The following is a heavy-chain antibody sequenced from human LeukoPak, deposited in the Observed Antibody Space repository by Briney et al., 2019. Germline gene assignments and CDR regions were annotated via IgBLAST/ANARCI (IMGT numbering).Heavy chain of an antibody. V-gene: IGHV1-2*02. CDR2: MILNSGDA. CDR1: GYTFTGYY. CDR3: ARGMSEDY. Sequence: ASVKVSCKASGYTFTGYYMNWVRQAPGQGLEWMGWMILNSGDAGYAQKFQGRVTMTRDTSISTAYMELSTLTSDDTAVYYCARGMSEDYWGQGTLVTVSS. J-gene: IGHJ4*02.